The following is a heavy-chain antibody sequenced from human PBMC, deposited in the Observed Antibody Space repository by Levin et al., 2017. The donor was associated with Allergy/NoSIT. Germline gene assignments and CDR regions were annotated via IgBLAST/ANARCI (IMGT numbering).Heavy chain of an antibody. CDR3: ARAGGAFDI. V-gene: IGHV1-18*01. CDR1: GYTFTSYG. CDR2: ISADNGNT. D-gene: IGHD1-26*01. Sequence: GESLKISCEASGYTFTSYGVSWVRQAPGQGLEWMGWISADNGNTNYAQNLQGRVTMTTDTSTSTAYMELRSLRSDDSAVYYCARAGGAFDIWGQGTMVTVSS. J-gene: IGHJ3*02.